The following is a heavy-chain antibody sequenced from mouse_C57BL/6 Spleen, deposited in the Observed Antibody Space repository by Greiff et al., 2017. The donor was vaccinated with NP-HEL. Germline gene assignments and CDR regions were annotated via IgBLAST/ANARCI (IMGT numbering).Heavy chain of an antibody. Sequence: VKLVESGPELVKPGASVKISCKASGYAFSSSWMNWVKQRPGKGLEWIGRIYPGDGDTNYNGKFKGKATLTADKSSSTAYMQLSSLTSEDSAVYFCARSAYYSNYGAWFAYWGQGTLVTVSA. V-gene: IGHV1-82*01. CDR1: GYAFSSSW. J-gene: IGHJ3*01. CDR2: IYPGDGDT. D-gene: IGHD2-5*01. CDR3: ARSAYYSNYGAWFAY.